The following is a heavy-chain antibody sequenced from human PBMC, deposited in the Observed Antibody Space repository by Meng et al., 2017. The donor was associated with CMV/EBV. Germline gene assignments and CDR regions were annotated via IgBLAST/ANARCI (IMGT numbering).Heavy chain of an antibody. V-gene: IGHV4-4*07. Sequence: SGHGLVKPSWALSLTCSFSGGFFGCFFWTWIRQPAGKGLEWIGRIYSTGGTNYNPSFESRVTISLDGSNNQFSLKLNSVTAADTAIYYCARERGDDSGYNFDSWGQGTLVTVSS. CDR3: ARERGDDSGYNFDS. J-gene: IGHJ4*02. CDR2: IYSTGGT. D-gene: IGHD3-22*01. CDR1: GGFFGCFF.